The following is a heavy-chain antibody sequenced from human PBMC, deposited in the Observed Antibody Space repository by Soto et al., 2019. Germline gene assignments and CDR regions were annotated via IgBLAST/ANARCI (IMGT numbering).Heavy chain of an antibody. CDR3: ALGPVYSSGWYWFDP. CDR2: ISAYTGNT. J-gene: IGHJ5*02. Sequence: ASVKVSCKASGYTFSSYCISWVRQAPGQGLEWMGRISAYTGNTNYAQKLQGRVTMTTDTSTSTAYMELRSLRSDDTAVYYCALGPVYSSGWYWFDPWGQGTLVTVYS. V-gene: IGHV1-18*01. CDR1: GYTFSSYC. D-gene: IGHD6-19*01.